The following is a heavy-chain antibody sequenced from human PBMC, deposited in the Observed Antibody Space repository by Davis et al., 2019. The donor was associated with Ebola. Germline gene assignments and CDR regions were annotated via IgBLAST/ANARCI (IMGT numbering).Heavy chain of an antibody. V-gene: IGHV5-51*01. CDR2: IYPGDSDT. CDR3: ARHSSYSNYYYGMDV. J-gene: IGHJ6*02. CDR1: GYSFTSYW. Sequence: GESLKISCKGSGYSFTSYWIGWVRQMPGKGLEWMGIIYPGDSDTRYSPSLQGQVTISADKSISTAYLQWSSLKASDTAMYYCARHSSYSNYYYGMDVWGQGTTVTVSS. D-gene: IGHD4-11*01.